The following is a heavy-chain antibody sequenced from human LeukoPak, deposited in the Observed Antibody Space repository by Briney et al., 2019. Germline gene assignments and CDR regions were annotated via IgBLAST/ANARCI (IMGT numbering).Heavy chain of an antibody. V-gene: IGHV4-34*01. CDR3: ARGPWDYGGSFDH. J-gene: IGHJ4*02. CDR1: GGSFSGYY. D-gene: IGHD4-17*01. CDR2: INHSGST. Sequence: PSETLSLTCAVYGGSFSGYYWSWIRQPPGKGLEWIGEINHSGSTNYNPSLKSRVTISVDTSKNQFSLKLSSVTAADTAVYYCARGPWDYGGSFDHWGQGTLVTVSS.